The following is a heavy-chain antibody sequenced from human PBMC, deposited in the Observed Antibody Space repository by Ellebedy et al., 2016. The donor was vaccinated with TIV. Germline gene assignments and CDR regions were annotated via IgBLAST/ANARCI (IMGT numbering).Heavy chain of an antibody. Sequence: GESLKISCVASGFTFRSHAMNWVRQAPGKGLEWVSGISGSGGSTKYADSVKGRFTISSDKSKNTLALQISSLRAEDSAVYYCAKSKFYFDISGYPFDYWGQGTLVTVSS. D-gene: IGHD3-22*01. CDR1: GFTFRSHA. V-gene: IGHV3-23*01. CDR2: ISGSGGST. J-gene: IGHJ4*02. CDR3: AKSKFYFDISGYPFDY.